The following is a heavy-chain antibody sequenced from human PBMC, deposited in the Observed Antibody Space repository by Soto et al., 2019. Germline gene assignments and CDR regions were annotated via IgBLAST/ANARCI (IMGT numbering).Heavy chain of an antibody. J-gene: IGHJ6*02. V-gene: IGHV5-10-1*01. CDR1: GYSFTSYW. CDR2: IDPSDSYT. Sequence: PGESLKISCKGSGYSFTSYWISWVRQMPGKGLEWMGRIDPSDSYTNYSPSFQGHVTISADKSISTAYLQWSSLKASDTAMYYCARQSSSSDYYYGMDVWGQGTTVTSP. CDR3: ARQSSSSDYYYGMDV. D-gene: IGHD6-6*01.